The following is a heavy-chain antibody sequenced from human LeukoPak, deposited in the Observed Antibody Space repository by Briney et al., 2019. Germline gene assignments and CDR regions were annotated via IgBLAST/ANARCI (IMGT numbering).Heavy chain of an antibody. J-gene: IGHJ6*01. Sequence: GGSLRLSCAASGLTPSNDSMSWVRQAPRKGLEWVGRIKRKTDGATTDYAAPVKGRFTISRDDSKNTLYLQMNSLKTEDTAVYYCATDGVGTTSPGDYGLGGWGQGTTVTVSS. CDR1: GLTPSNDS. CDR3: ATDGVGTTSPGDYGLGG. V-gene: IGHV3-15*01. CDR2: IKRKTDGATT. D-gene: IGHD1-7*01.